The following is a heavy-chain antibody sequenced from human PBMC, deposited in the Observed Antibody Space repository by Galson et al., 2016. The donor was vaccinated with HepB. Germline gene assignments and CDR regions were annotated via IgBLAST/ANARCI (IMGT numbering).Heavy chain of an antibody. CDR1: GFMFSDNG. D-gene: IGHD6-13*01. Sequence: SLRLSCAASGFMFSDNGMAWVRQAPGKGLEWVSTVTGSGGSTYYADSVKGRLTISRDNSKNTLYMQMNSLRADDTAVDYCASGAHSRSLTCFDPWGQGTPVAVSS. V-gene: IGHV3-23*01. J-gene: IGHJ5*02. CDR2: VTGSGGST. CDR3: ASGAHSRSLTCFDP.